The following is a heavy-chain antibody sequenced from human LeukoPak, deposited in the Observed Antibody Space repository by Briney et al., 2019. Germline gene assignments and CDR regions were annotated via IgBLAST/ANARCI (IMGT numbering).Heavy chain of an antibody. CDR2: IYISGST. V-gene: IGHV4-61*02. CDR1: GGSISSGSYY. J-gene: IGHJ5*02. Sequence: SETLSLTCTVSGGSISSGSYYWSWIRQPAGKGLEWIGRIYISGSTNYNPSLKSRVTISVDTSKNQFSLKLSSVTAADTAVYYCARGIGSWYNNWFDPWGQGTLVTVSS. D-gene: IGHD6-13*01. CDR3: ARGIGSWYNNWFDP.